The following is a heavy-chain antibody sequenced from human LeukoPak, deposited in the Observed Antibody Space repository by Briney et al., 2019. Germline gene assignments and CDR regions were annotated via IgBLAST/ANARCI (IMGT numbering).Heavy chain of an antibody. J-gene: IGHJ4*02. Sequence: GGSLRLSCAASGFTFSTYYMNWVRQAPGKGLEWVSSISSSSIYIYYADSVKGRLTISRDNAKNSLYLQMNSLRAEDTAVYYCARPTSGNKGVYNWRFDYWGQGTLVTVSS. CDR1: GFTFSTYY. CDR3: ARPTSGNKGVYNWRFDY. D-gene: IGHD5/OR15-5a*01. CDR2: ISSSSIYI. V-gene: IGHV3-21*01.